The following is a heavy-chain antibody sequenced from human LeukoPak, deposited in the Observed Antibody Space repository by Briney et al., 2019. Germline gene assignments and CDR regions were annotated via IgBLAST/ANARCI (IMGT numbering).Heavy chain of an antibody. CDR2: ISWNGGTT. Sequence: GGSLRLSCEASGFTFNDYGMSWVRQAPGKGLEWVSGISWNGGTTGYADSVKGRFTISRDNAKDSLYLQMDSLRGEDTALYQCVRDRTMVRGVMGDAFDVWGQGTMVTVSS. CDR1: GFTFNDYG. D-gene: IGHD3-10*01. J-gene: IGHJ3*01. CDR3: VRDRTMVRGVMGDAFDV. V-gene: IGHV3-20*01.